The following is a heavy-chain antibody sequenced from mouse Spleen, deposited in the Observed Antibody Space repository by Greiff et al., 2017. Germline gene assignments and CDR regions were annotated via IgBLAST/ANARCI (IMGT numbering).Heavy chain of an antibody. J-gene: IGHJ3*01. CDR3: AGYDYDVTWFAY. CDR2: IYPCDGST. Sequence: PPQPSDAELVKPGASLQLSCKVSGYTLTDHPIHWMKQRPEQGPEWIGYIYPCDGSTKYNEKFKGKATLTADKSSSTAYMQLNSLTSEDSAVYFCAGYDYDVTWFAYWGRGTLVTVSA. V-gene: IGHV1-78*01. CDR1: GYTLTDHP. D-gene: IGHD2-4*01.